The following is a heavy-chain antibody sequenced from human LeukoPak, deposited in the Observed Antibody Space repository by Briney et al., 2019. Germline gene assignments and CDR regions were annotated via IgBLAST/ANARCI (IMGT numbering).Heavy chain of an antibody. CDR2: IYYSGST. V-gene: IGHV4-39*01. CDR1: GGSISSSSYY. CDR3: ARHRIVVVKYGIDY. J-gene: IGHJ4*02. Sequence: SETLSLTCTVSGGSISSSSYYWGWIRQPPGKGLEWIGSIYYSGSTYYNPSLKSRVTISVDTSKNQFSLKLSSVIAADTAVYYCARHRIVVVKYGIDYWGQGTLVTVSS. D-gene: IGHD3-22*01.